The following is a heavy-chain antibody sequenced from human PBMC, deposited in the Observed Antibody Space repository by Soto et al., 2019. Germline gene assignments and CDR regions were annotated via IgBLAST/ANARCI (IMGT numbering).Heavy chain of an antibody. CDR1: GFTFSSYA. J-gene: IGHJ5*02. CDR3: AKDARGREDFWSGYYFWFDP. V-gene: IGHV3-23*01. CDR2: ISSRGDYT. D-gene: IGHD3-3*01. Sequence: EVQLLESGGGLVQPGGSLRLSCAASGFTFSSYAMTWVRQAPGRGLEWVSTISSRGDYTYYADSVKGRFTFTRDNSRYTVSLQMDSLRAEDTAVYYCAKDARGREDFWSGYYFWFDPWGQGTLVTVSS.